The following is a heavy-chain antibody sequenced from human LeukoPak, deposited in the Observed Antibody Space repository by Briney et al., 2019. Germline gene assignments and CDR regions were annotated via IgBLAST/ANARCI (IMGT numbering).Heavy chain of an antibody. Sequence: GGSLRLSCAASGFTFSSYWMHWVRQAPGKGLVWVSRIKSDGSSTSYADSVKGRFSISRDNSKNTLYLQVNGLRTEDTAVYYCAKDRLLNCRGDCYIFDYWGQGTVVTVSS. J-gene: IGHJ4*02. CDR3: AKDRLLNCRGDCYIFDY. V-gene: IGHV3-74*01. CDR2: IKSDGSST. D-gene: IGHD2-21*02. CDR1: GFTFSSYW.